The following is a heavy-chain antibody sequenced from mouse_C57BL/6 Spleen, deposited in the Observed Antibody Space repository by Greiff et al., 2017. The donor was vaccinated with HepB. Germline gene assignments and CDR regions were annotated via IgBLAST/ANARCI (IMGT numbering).Heavy chain of an antibody. CDR1: GYAFSSSW. V-gene: IGHV1-82*01. J-gene: IGHJ2*01. CDR3: ARNYYSSSYWDG. D-gene: IGHD1-1*01. Sequence: VKLQESGPELVKPGASVKISCKASGYAFSSSWMNWVKQRPGKGLEWIGRIYPGDGDTNYNGKFKGKATLTADKSSSTAYMQLSSLTSEDSAVYFCARNYYSSSYWDGWGQGTTLTVSS. CDR2: IYPGDGDT.